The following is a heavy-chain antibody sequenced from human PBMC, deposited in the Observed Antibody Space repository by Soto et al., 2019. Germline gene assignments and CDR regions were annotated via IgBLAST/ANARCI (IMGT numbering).Heavy chain of an antibody. D-gene: IGHD5-18*01. J-gene: IGHJ6*02. V-gene: IGHV1-18*01. CDR2: ISAYNGNT. CDR3: ARDRDTAMVTGYYYGMDV. Sequence: QVQLVQSGAEVKKPGASVKVSCKASGYTFTSYGISWVRQAPGQGLEWMGWISAYNGNTNYAQKLQGRVTMTTDTSPSTAYMELRSLRSDDTAVYYCARDRDTAMVTGYYYGMDVWGQGTTVNVSS. CDR1: GYTFTSYG.